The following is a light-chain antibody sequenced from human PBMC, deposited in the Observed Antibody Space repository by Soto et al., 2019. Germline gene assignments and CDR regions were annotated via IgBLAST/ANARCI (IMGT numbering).Light chain of an antibody. CDR3: QQYNSYST. CDR1: QSVSSSY. Sequence: EIVFTQSPCTLSLSPGERATLSCRASQSVSSSYLAWYQQKPGLAPRLLIYDASSRATGIPDRFSGSGSGTEFTLTISSLQPDDFATYYCQQYNSYSTFGQGTKVDIK. J-gene: IGKJ1*01. V-gene: IGKV3D-20*01. CDR2: DAS.